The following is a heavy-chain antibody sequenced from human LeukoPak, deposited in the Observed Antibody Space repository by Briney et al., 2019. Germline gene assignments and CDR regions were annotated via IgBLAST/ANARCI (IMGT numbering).Heavy chain of an antibody. CDR2: INSSSSYT. CDR1: GFTFSDYY. V-gene: IGHV3-11*06. CDR3: ARDPSGFDAFDI. D-gene: IGHD6-19*01. J-gene: IGHJ3*02. Sequence: GGSLRLSCAASGFTFSDYYMSWIRQAPGKGLEWVSYINSSSSYTNYADSVKGRFTISRDNAKNSLYLQMNSLGAEDTAVYYCARDPSGFDAFDIWGQGTMVTVSS.